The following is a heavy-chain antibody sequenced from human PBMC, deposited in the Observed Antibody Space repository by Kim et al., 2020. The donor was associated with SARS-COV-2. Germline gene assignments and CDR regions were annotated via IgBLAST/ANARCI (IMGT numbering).Heavy chain of an antibody. Sequence: GGSLRLSCAASGFTFSNYVMSWVRQAPGKGLEWVSAISGSGGSTYYADSVKGRFTISRDNSKNTLYLQMNSLRAEDTALYYCAKRGGNTYYYFDYWGQGTLGTVSS. CDR1: GFTFSNYV. CDR3: AKRGGNTYYYFDY. D-gene: IGHD2-15*01. J-gene: IGHJ4*02. V-gene: IGHV3-23*01. CDR2: ISGSGGST.